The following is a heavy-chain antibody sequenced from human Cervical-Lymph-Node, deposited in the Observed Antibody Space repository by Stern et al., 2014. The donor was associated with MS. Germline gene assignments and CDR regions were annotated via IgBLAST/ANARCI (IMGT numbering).Heavy chain of an antibody. J-gene: IGHJ4*01. CDR3: ARDKGMFFL. CDR1: GGSITNYY. V-gene: IGHV4-59*01. CDR2: IYYSGRP. Sequence: QVQLVASGPGLVKPSETLPLTCTVSGGSITNYYWSWIRQPPGTGLELIGYIYYSGRPNSNPSPKRRVTKSVDTSKNQFSLKLSSVTAADTAVYYCARDKGMFFLWGQGTMVTVSS. D-gene: IGHD2/OR15-2a*01.